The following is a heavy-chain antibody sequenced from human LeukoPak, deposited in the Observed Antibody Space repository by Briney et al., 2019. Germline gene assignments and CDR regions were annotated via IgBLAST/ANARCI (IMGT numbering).Heavy chain of an antibody. CDR3: ARDSVVRGAPNWLDP. D-gene: IGHD3-10*01. CDR2: ISAYNGNT. CDR1: GYTFTSYG. V-gene: IGHV1-18*01. Sequence: ASVKVSCKASGYTFTSYGISWVRQAPGQGLEWMGWISAYNGNTNYAQKLQGRVTMTTDTSTSTAYMELRSLRSDDTAVYYCARDSVVRGAPNWLDPWGQGTLVTVSS. J-gene: IGHJ5*02.